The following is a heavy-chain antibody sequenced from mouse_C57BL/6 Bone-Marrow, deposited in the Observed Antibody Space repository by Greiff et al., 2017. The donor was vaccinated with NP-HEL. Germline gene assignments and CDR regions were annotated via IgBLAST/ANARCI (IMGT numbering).Heavy chain of an antibody. CDR3: TTSGSSPGAMDY. J-gene: IGHJ4*01. Sequence: EVQLQESGAELVRPGASVKLSCTASGFNIKDDYMHWVKQRPEQGLEWIGWIDPENGDTEYASKFQGKATITADTSSNTAYLQLSSLTSEDTAVDYCTTSGSSPGAMDYWGQGTSVTVSS. CDR2: IDPENGDT. V-gene: IGHV14-4*01. CDR1: GFNIKDDY. D-gene: IGHD1-1*01.